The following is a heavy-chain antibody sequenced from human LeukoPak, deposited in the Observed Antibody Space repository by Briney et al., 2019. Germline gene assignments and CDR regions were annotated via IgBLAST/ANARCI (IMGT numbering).Heavy chain of an antibody. CDR1: GFTFSSHR. CDR3: ARGGHGIQLWLRYDY. CDR2: IKKDGSEK. Sequence: GGSLRLSCAASGFTFSSHRMSWVRQAPGKGLEWVANIKKDGSEKYYVDSVKGRFTISRDNAKTSLYLQMNSLRAEDTAVYYCARGGHGIQLWLRYDYWGQGTLVTVSS. V-gene: IGHV3-7*01. D-gene: IGHD5-18*01. J-gene: IGHJ4*02.